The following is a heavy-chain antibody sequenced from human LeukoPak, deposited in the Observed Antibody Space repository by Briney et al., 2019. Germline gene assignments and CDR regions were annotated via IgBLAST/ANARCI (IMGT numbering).Heavy chain of an antibody. CDR3: ARGGGYCSSTSCYVRGDFDY. V-gene: IGHV1-8*01. D-gene: IGHD2-2*01. CDR1: GYTFTSYD. Sequence: ASVKVSCKASGYTFTSYDINWVRQATGQGLEWMGWMNPNSGNTGYAQKLQGRVTMTTDTSTSTAYMELRSLRSDDTAVYYCARGGGYCSSTSCYVRGDFDYWGQGTLVTVSS. J-gene: IGHJ4*02. CDR2: MNPNSGNT.